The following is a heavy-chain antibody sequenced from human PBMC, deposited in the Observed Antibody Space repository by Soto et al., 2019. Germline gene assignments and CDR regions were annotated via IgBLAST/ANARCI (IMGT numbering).Heavy chain of an antibody. J-gene: IGHJ5*02. D-gene: IGHD1-1*01. CDR3: ARDRLEHRYNWFDP. V-gene: IGHV4-31*03. CDR2: IYYSGST. CDR1: GDSISSGGYY. Sequence: PSETLSLTCTVSGDSISSGGYYWSWIRQPPGKGLGWIGYIYYSGSTYYNPSLKSRVTLSVDMSKNQFSLKLSSVTAADTAVYYCARDRLEHRYNWFDPWGQGTLVTVSS.